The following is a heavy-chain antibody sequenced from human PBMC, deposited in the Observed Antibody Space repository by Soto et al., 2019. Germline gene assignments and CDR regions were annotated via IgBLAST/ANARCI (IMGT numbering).Heavy chain of an antibody. V-gene: IGHV1-3*01. J-gene: IGHJ4*02. CDR3: ARSLIVVVPAASRNSEIYDY. CDR2: INAGNGNT. CDR1: GYTFTSYA. Sequence: GASVKVSCKASGYTFTSYAMHWVRQAPGQRLEWMGWINAGNGNTKYSQKFQGRVTITRDTSASTAYMELSSLRSEDTAVYYCARSLIVVVPAASRNSEIYDYWGQGTLVTVSS. D-gene: IGHD2-2*01.